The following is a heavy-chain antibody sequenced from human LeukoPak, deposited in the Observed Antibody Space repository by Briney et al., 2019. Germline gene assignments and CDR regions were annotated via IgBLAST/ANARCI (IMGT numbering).Heavy chain of an antibody. CDR1: GYTFANYW. J-gene: IGHJ4*02. Sequence: GESLKISCMGSGYTFANYWIGWVRQMPGQGLEWMGVMYPGDSDTRYSPSFQGQVTISADKSISTAYLQWSSLKASDTAMYYCARLPYYYDSSGYVPYFDYWGQGTLVTVSS. CDR3: ARLPYYYDSSGYVPYFDY. V-gene: IGHV5-51*01. CDR2: MYPGDSDT. D-gene: IGHD3-22*01.